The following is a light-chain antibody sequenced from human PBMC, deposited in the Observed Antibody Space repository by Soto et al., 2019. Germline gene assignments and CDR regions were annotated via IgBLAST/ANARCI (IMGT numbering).Light chain of an antibody. CDR3: QQYYSTPCT. Sequence: EIVLTQSPATLSLSPGERATLSCRASQSVSSYLAWYQQKPGQAPRLLIYDASNRATGIPARFSGSGSGTDFTLTISSLEPEDFAVYYCQQYYSTPCTFGQGTKVDI. CDR1: QSVSSY. CDR2: DAS. J-gene: IGKJ1*01. V-gene: IGKV3-11*01.